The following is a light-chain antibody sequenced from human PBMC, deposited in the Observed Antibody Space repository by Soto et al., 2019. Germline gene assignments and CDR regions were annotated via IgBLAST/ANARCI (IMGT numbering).Light chain of an antibody. CDR1: QSVSSY. CDR3: QQRSNWHLT. CDR2: DAS. Sequence: ESVLPQSPATLSLSPGERATLSCRASQSVSSYLAWYQQKPGQAPRLLIYDASNMATGIPARFSGSGSGTDFTLTISSLEPEDFAVYSGQQRSNWHLTFGGGTKVEIK. V-gene: IGKV3-11*01. J-gene: IGKJ4*01.